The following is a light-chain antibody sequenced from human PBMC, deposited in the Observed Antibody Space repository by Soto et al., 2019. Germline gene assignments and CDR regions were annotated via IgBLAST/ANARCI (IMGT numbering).Light chain of an antibody. CDR2: DVS. J-gene: IGLJ1*01. CDR1: SSDVGAYDY. Sequence: SALPQPASVSGSPGQSITVSCTGTSSDVGAYDYVSWYQHHPGKAPKLMIYDVSYRPSGVSNRFSGSKSGNTASLTISGLQAEDEADYYCSSYTSSSTLVFGTGTKLTVL. V-gene: IGLV2-14*03. CDR3: SSYTSSSTLV.